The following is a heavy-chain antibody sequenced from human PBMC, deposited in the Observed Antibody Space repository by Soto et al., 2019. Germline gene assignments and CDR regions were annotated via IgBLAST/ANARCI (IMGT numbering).Heavy chain of an antibody. CDR1: GFTFSSYA. CDR2: ISGSGGST. CDR3: AKSLLKYGGRDNFDY. J-gene: IGHJ4*02. V-gene: IGHV3-23*01. D-gene: IGHD2-15*01. Sequence: PGGSLRLSCAASGFTFSSYAMSWVRQAPGKGLEWVSAISGSGGSTYYADSVKGRFTISRDNSKNTLYLQMNSLRAEDTAVYYCAKSLLKYGGRDNFDYWGQGTLVTVSS.